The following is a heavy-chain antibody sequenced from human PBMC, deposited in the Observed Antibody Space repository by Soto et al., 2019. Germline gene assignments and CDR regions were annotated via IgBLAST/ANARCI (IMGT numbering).Heavy chain of an antibody. CDR1: GFTFSSYG. V-gene: IGHV3-30*18. CDR3: AKGATGHAFDI. Sequence: GGSLRLSCAASGFTFSSYGMHWVRQAPGKGLEWVAVISYDGSNKYYADSVKGRFTISRDNSKNTLYLQMNSLRAEDTAVYYCAKGATGHAFDIWGQGTMVTVSS. J-gene: IGHJ3*02. D-gene: IGHD4-17*01. CDR2: ISYDGSNK.